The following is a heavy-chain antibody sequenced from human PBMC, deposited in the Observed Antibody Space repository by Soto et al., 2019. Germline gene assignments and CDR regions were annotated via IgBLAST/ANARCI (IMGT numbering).Heavy chain of an antibody. CDR3: ARAKGSQLRLDV. CDR1: GFSFSGDS. CDR2: ITSGGGYI. Sequence: ELQLVESGGGLVKPGGSLRLSCAGSGFSFSGDSMDWVRQAPGKGLEWVSSITSGGGYIFYSDSVKGRFTISRDNANHSLFLQMDSLRTEDTAVYYCARAKGSQLRLDVWGQGTTVTVSS. J-gene: IGHJ6*02. V-gene: IGHV3-21*01. D-gene: IGHD3-3*01.